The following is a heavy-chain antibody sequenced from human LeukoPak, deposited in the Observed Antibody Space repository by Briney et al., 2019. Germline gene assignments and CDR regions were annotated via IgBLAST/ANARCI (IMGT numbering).Heavy chain of an antibody. CDR2: MNPNSGNT. CDR3: ARRVPAAIRYYYYYYMDV. V-gene: IGHV1-8*01. D-gene: IGHD2-2*02. J-gene: IGHJ6*03. CDR1: GYTFTSYD. Sequence: GASVKVSCKASGYTFTSYDINWVRQATGQGLEWMGWMNPNSGNTGYAQKSQGRVTMTRNTSISTAYMELSSLRSEDTAVYYCARRVPAAIRYYYYYYMDVWGKGTTVTVSS.